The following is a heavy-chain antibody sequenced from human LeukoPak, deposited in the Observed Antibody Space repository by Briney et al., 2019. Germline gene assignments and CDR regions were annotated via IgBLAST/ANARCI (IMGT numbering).Heavy chain of an antibody. D-gene: IGHD5-18*01. J-gene: IGHJ4*02. Sequence: SETLSLTCTVSGYSISSGYYWGWIRQPPGKGLEWIGIIYHSGSTYYNPSLKSRVTISVDTSKNQFSLKLSSVTAADTAVYYCARDLASDTAMVKWGQGTLVTVSS. V-gene: IGHV4-38-2*02. CDR1: GYSISSGYY. CDR2: IYHSGST. CDR3: ARDLASDTAMVK.